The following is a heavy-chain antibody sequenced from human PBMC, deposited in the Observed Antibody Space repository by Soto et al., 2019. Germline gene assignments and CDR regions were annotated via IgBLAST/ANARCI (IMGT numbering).Heavy chain of an antibody. J-gene: IGHJ4*02. CDR2: ISYDGSNK. D-gene: IGHD6-19*01. Sequence: QVQLVESGGGVVQPGRSLRLSCAASGFTFSSYGMHWVRQAPGKGLEWVAVISYDGSNKYYADSVKGRFTISRDNSKNTLYLQMNSLRAGDTAVYYCVFPGEQWLESDYWGQGTLVTVSS. CDR3: VFPGEQWLESDY. CDR1: GFTFSSYG. V-gene: IGHV3-30*03.